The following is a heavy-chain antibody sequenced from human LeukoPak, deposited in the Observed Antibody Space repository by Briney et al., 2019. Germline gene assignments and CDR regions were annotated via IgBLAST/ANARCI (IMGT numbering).Heavy chain of an antibody. D-gene: IGHD1-26*01. Sequence: SVKVSCKASGGTFSSYAISWVRQAPGQGLEWMGRIIPILGIANYAQKFQGRVTITADKSTSTAYMELSSLRSEDTAVYYCARDGPLLRVDYWGQGTLVTVSS. CDR3: ARDGPLLRVDY. CDR1: GGTFSSYA. V-gene: IGHV1-69*04. J-gene: IGHJ4*02. CDR2: IIPILGIA.